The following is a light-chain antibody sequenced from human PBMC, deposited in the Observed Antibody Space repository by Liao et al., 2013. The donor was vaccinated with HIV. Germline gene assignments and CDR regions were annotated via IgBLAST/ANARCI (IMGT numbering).Light chain of an antibody. CDR2: EDT. CDR3: QAWDSSTAWV. CDR1: KLGEKY. V-gene: IGLV3-1*01. Sequence: SYELTQPPSVSVSPGQTASITCSGDKLGEKYACWYQQKPGQSPVLVIYEDTKRPSGIPERFSGSNSGNTANLTISGTQAMDEADYYCQAWDSSTAWVFGGGTKLTVL. J-gene: IGLJ3*02.